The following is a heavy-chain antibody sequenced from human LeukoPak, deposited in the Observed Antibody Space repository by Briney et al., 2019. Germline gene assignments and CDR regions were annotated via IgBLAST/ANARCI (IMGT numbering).Heavy chain of an antibody. D-gene: IGHD7-27*01. Sequence: SETLSLTCAVYGGSFSGYYWSWIRQPPGKGLEWIGEINHSGSTNYNPSLKSRVTISVDTSKNQFSLKLSSVTAADTAVYYCARDGNWGSSYYYYYMDVWGKGTTVTVSS. CDR2: INHSGST. CDR3: ARDGNWGSSYYYYYMDV. J-gene: IGHJ6*03. V-gene: IGHV4-34*01. CDR1: GGSFSGYY.